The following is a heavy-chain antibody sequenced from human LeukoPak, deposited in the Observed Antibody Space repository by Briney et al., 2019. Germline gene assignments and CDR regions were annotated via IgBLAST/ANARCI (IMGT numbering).Heavy chain of an antibody. D-gene: IGHD3-10*01. CDR3: TTGIGNYYYY. Sequence: GGSLRLSCAASGSTFSRYWMHWVRQAPGKGLVWVSRVKSDGSDTIYADSVKGQFTISRDNAKNTLYLQMDSLRAEDTAVYYCTTGIGNYYYYWGQGTLVTVAS. CDR2: VKSDGSDT. CDR1: GSTFSRYW. V-gene: IGHV3-74*01. J-gene: IGHJ4*02.